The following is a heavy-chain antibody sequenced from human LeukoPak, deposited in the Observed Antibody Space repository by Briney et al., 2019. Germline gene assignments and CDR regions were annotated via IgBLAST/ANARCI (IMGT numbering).Heavy chain of an antibody. Sequence: KPSETLSLTCTVSGGSISSSGYYWGWIRQPPGQGLEWIGSIYYSGSTCYHPSLKSRVTISVDRSKNQFSLKLSSVTAADTAMYYCARRASTVVTFNDYWGQGTLVTVSS. CDR3: ARRASTVVTFNDY. V-gene: IGHV4-39*01. D-gene: IGHD4-23*01. J-gene: IGHJ4*02. CDR2: IYYSGST. CDR1: GGSISSSGYY.